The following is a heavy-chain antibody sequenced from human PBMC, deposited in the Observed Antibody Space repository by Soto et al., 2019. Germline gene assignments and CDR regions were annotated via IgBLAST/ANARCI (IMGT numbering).Heavy chain of an antibody. Sequence: QVQLVESGGGVVQPGRSLRLSCAASGFTFSSYGRHWVRQAPGKGLEWVAVIWYDGSNKYYADSVKGRFTISRDNSKNTLYLQMNSLRAEDTAVYYCARDRYSSGWYDLDYWGQGPLVTVSS. V-gene: IGHV3-33*01. CDR2: IWYDGSNK. D-gene: IGHD6-19*01. CDR1: GFTFSSYG. J-gene: IGHJ4*02. CDR3: ARDRYSSGWYDLDY.